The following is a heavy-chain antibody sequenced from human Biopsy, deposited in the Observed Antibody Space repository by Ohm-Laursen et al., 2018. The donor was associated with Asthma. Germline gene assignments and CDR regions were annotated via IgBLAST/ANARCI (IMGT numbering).Heavy chain of an antibody. Sequence: SSVKVSCKAPGGTFSNFAISWVRQAPGQGLEWLGGIMTVFGTPNYAQKFQGRVTITADESTSTAYMEVTSLRSEDTAIYYCARCQVGYSSGWSLLLKKIYYSGMDVWGQGTAVTVSS. CDR3: ARCQVGYSSGWSLLLKKIYYSGMDV. CDR2: IMTVFGTP. V-gene: IGHV1-69*01. J-gene: IGHJ6*02. D-gene: IGHD6-19*01. CDR1: GGTFSNFA.